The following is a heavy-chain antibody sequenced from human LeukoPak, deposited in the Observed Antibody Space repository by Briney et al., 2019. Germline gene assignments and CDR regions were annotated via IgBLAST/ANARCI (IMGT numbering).Heavy chain of an antibody. D-gene: IGHD5-24*01. CDR2: IYYSGST. Sequence: SETLSLTCTVSGGSISSGHYYWSWIRQHPGKGLEWIGYIYYSGSTHYNPSLKSRVTISVDTSKNQFSLKLSSVTAADTAVYYCAGRDGYNYYGYWDQGTLVTVSS. CDR1: GGSISSGHYY. J-gene: IGHJ4*02. V-gene: IGHV4-31*03. CDR3: AGRDGYNYYGY.